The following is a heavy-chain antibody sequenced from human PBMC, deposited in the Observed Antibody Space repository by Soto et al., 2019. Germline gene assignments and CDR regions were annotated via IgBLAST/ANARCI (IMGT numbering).Heavy chain of an antibody. CDR3: ARHVDPDGRSYWEWGY. Sequence: GESLKISCKGSGYSFSTYWIAWVRQMPGKGLEWMGVIYPGDSDARYSPSFQGQVTISVDKSISTAYLQWSSLKASDTAIYYCARHVDPDGRSYWEWGYWGQGTLVTVPQ. CDR2: IYPGDSDA. CDR1: GYSFSTYW. D-gene: IGHD1-26*01. V-gene: IGHV5-51*01. J-gene: IGHJ4*02.